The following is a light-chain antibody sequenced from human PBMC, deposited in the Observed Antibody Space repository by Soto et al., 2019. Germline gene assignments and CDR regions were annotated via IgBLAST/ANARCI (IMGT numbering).Light chain of an antibody. CDR1: QTITGSY. V-gene: IGKV3-20*01. J-gene: IGKJ1*01. Sequence: EIVLTQSPGILSLSPGERATLSCRARQTITGSYLAWYQQKPGQAPRLLIYGASIRATGIPDRFSGSGSGTDFTLTISRLEPEDFAVYYCQQYGSSPRTFGQGTKVEIK. CDR2: GAS. CDR3: QQYGSSPRT.